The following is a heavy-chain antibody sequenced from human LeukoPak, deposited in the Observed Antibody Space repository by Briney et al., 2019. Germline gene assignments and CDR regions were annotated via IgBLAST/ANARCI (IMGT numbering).Heavy chain of an antibody. CDR1: GDYISSYY. J-gene: IGHJ4*02. CDR2: ISTSVST. D-gene: IGHD3-10*01. V-gene: IGHV4-4*07. CDR3: TRVGTSGDYSDY. Sequence: PSETLSLTCTVSGDYISSYYWSWIRQPAGKGLEWIGRISTSVSTNYNPSLKSRVTTSVDTSKNQFSLKLSSVTAADTAVYYCTRVGTSGDYSDYWGQGTLVTVSS.